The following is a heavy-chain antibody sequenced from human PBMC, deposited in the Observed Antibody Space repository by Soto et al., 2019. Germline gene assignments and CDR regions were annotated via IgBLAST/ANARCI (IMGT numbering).Heavy chain of an antibody. V-gene: IGHV3-30-3*01. Sequence: PGGSLRLSCAASGFTFSSYAMHWVRQAPGKGLEWVAVISYDGSNKYYADSVKGRFTISRDNSKNTLYLQMNSLRAEDTAVYYCARDSVGIAVAGLFDYWGQGTLVTVSS. CDR2: ISYDGSNK. D-gene: IGHD6-19*01. J-gene: IGHJ4*02. CDR1: GFTFSSYA. CDR3: ARDSVGIAVAGLFDY.